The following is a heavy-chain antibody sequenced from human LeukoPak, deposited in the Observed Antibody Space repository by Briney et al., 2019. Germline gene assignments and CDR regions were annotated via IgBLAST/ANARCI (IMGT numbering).Heavy chain of an antibody. CDR1: GYSISSGYY. Sequence: SETLSLTCTVSGYSISSGYYWGWIRQPPGKGLEWIGSIYHSGSTYYNPSLKSRVTISVDTSKNQFSLKLSSVTAADTAVYYCARGPTVTGDAFDIWGQGTMVTVSS. V-gene: IGHV4-38-2*02. CDR2: IYHSGST. D-gene: IGHD4-17*01. J-gene: IGHJ3*02. CDR3: ARGPTVTGDAFDI.